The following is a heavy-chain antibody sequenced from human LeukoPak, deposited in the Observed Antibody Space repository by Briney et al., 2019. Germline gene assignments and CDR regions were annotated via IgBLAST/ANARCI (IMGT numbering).Heavy chain of an antibody. J-gene: IGHJ4*02. D-gene: IGHD3-16*01. V-gene: IGHV3-9*01. CDR2: ITWNSGTI. CDR1: GFTFDDYA. Sequence: GGSLRLSCVASGFTFDDYAMHWVRQVSGKGLEWVSGITWNSGTIVYAKSVKGRFSVSRDNAKKSLYLQMNSLRAEDTALYYCAKEVTFGGDKWFDYWGQGTLVTVSS. CDR3: AKEVTFGGDKWFDY.